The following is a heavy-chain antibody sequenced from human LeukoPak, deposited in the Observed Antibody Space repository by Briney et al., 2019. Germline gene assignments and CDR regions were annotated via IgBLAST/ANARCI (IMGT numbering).Heavy chain of an antibody. CDR1: GGSISSYY. Sequence: SETLSLTCTVSGGSISSYYWSWIRQPPGKGLEWIGYIYYSGSTNYNPSLKSRVTISVDTSKNQFSLKLSSVTAADTAVYYCARAVAQYYYDSSGYYYGVPQYYFDYWGQGTLVTVSS. V-gene: IGHV4-59*01. J-gene: IGHJ4*02. CDR2: IYYSGST. CDR3: ARAVAQYYYDSSGYYYGVPQYYFDY. D-gene: IGHD3-22*01.